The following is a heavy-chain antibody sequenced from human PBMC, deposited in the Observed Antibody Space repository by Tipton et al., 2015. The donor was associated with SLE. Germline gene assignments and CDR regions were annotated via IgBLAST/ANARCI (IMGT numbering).Heavy chain of an antibody. J-gene: IGHJ4*02. CDR3: ATDRERLFDY. D-gene: IGHD1-26*01. V-gene: IGHV3-30*19. CDR1: GFTFSNYG. CDR2: ISTDGSGK. Sequence: SLRLSCATFGFTFSNYGMHWVRQAPGKGLEWLTIISTDGSGKYYADSVKGRFTISRDNSKNTLYLQMSSLRSEDTAVYHCATDRERLFDYWGQGTLATVSS.